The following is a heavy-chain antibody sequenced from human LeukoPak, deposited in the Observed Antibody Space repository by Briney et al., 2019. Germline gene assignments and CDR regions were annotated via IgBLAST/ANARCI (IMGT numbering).Heavy chain of an antibody. J-gene: IGHJ5*02. CDR2: INPSGGST. D-gene: IGHD3-22*01. Sequence: ASVKVSCKASGYTFTSYYMHWVRQAPGQGLEWMGIINPSGGSTSYAQKFQGRVTMTRDMSTSTVYMELSSLRSEDTAVYYCARDFAGDDSSGYYYAVRTNWFDPWGQGTLVTVSS. V-gene: IGHV1-46*01. CDR1: GYTFTSYY. CDR3: ARDFAGDDSSGYYYAVRTNWFDP.